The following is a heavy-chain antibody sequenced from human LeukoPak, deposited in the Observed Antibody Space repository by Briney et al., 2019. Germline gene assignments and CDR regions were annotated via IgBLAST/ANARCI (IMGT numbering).Heavy chain of an antibody. D-gene: IGHD3/OR15-3a*01. CDR3: ARPEVGALDWWWFDP. V-gene: IGHV3-30*04. CDR1: GFTFSSYA. Sequence: GGSLRLSCAASGFTFSSYAMHWVRQAPGKGLEWVAVISYDGSNKYYADSVKGRFTISRDNSKNTLYLQMNSLRAEDTAVYYCARPEVGALDWWWFDPWGQGTLVTVSS. J-gene: IGHJ5*02. CDR2: ISYDGSNK.